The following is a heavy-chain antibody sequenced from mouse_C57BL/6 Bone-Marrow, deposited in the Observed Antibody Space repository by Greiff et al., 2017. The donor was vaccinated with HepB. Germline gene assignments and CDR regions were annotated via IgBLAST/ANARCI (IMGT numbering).Heavy chain of an antibody. CDR2: IRLKSDNYAT. CDR1: GFTFSNYW. CDR3: TASYYGSSYGFAY. D-gene: IGHD1-1*01. Sequence: DVKLVESGGGLVQPGGSMKLSCVASGFTFSNYWMNWVRQSPEKGLEWVAQIRLKSDNYATHYAESVKGRFTISRDDSKSSVYLQMNNLRAEDTGIYYCTASYYGSSYGFAYWGQGTLVTVSA. V-gene: IGHV6-3*01. J-gene: IGHJ3*01.